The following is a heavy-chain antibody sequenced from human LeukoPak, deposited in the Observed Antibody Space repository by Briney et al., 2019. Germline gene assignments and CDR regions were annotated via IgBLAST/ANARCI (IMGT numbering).Heavy chain of an antibody. J-gene: IGHJ6*04. D-gene: IGHD6-19*01. Sequence: PGGPLRLSCAASGFTFSSYSMNWVRQAPGKGLEWVSYISSSSSTIYYADSVKGRFTISRDNAKNSLYLQMNSLRAEDTAVYYCARLGAVAVMDVWGKGTTVTVSS. CDR2: ISSSSSTI. CDR3: ARLGAVAVMDV. V-gene: IGHV3-48*01. CDR1: GFTFSSYS.